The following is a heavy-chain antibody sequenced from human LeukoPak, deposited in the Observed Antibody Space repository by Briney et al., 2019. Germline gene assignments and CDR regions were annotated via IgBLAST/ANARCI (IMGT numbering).Heavy chain of an antibody. CDR2: IYYSGST. CDR3: ARDGAASPIDY. CDR1: GGSISSSSYY. V-gene: IGHV4-39*07. Sequence: PSETLSLTCTVSGGSISSSSYYWGWIRQPPGKGLEWIGSIYYSGSTYYNPSLKSRVTISVDTSKNQFSLKLSSVTAADTAVYYCARDGAASPIDYWGQGTLVTVSS. D-gene: IGHD6-13*01. J-gene: IGHJ4*02.